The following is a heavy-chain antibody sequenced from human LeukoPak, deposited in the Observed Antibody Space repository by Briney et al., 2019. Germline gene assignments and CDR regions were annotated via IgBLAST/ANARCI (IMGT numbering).Heavy chain of an antibody. CDR1: GYRFTDYW. Sequence: GESLKISCKGSGYRFTDYWIGWVRQMPGKGLEWMGVISPDDSDTRYSPSFQGQVTISADESISTAYLQWSSLKASDTAMYYCARYRGDYVSLPSPFDFWGQGTLVTVSS. CDR3: ARYRGDYVSLPSPFDF. CDR2: ISPDDSDT. V-gene: IGHV5-51*01. J-gene: IGHJ4*02. D-gene: IGHD4-17*01.